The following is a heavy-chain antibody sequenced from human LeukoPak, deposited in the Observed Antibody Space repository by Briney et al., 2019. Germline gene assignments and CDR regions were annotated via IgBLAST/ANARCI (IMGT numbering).Heavy chain of an antibody. CDR2: IIPILGIA. D-gene: IGHD5-18*01. Sequence: SVKVSCKASGGTFSSYAISWVRQAPGQGLEWMGRIIPILGIANYAQKFQGRVTITADKSTSTAYMELSSLRSEDTAVYYCARDLGYSYGSFFDYWGQGTLVTVSS. CDR3: ARDLGYSYGSFFDY. V-gene: IGHV1-69*04. J-gene: IGHJ4*02. CDR1: GGTFSSYA.